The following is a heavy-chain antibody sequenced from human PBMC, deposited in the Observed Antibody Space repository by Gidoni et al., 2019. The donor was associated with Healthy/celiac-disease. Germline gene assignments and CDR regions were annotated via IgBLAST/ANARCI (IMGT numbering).Heavy chain of an antibody. CDR3: ARESGYSGYGAFDY. Sequence: EVQLVESGGGLVQPGGSLRLSCAASGFPFSSYEMNWVRQAPGKGLEWVSYISSSGSTIYYADSVKGRFTISRDNAKNSLYLQMNSLRAEDTAVYYCARESGYSGYGAFDYWGQGTLVTVSS. V-gene: IGHV3-48*03. D-gene: IGHD5-12*01. CDR2: ISSSGSTI. CDR1: GFPFSSYE. J-gene: IGHJ4*02.